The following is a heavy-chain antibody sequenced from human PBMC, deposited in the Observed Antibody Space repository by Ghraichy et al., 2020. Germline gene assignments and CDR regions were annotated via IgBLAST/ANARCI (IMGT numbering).Heavy chain of an antibody. CDR2: ISGSAGST. CDR1: GFTFSTYA. D-gene: IGHD3-16*01. Sequence: GSLRSACAASGFTFSTYAMTWVRQAPGRGLEWVSSISGSAGSTYYADFVKGRFTISRDNSKDTLFLQMYSLRVEDTAIYYCVKDRRRYADRPHDFDSWGQGTLVTVSS. V-gene: IGHV3-23*01. J-gene: IGHJ4*02. CDR3: VKDRRRYADRPHDFDS.